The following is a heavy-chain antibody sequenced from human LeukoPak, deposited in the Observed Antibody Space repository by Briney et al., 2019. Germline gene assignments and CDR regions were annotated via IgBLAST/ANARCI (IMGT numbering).Heavy chain of an antibody. J-gene: IGHJ3*01. Sequence: GGSLRLSCAASGFTFSSYGMHWARQAPGKGLEWVAVISYDGSNKYYADSVKGRFTISRDNSKNTLYLQMNSLRAEDTAVYYCAKDPPLDLWGQGTMVTVSS. V-gene: IGHV3-30*18. CDR1: GFTFSSYG. CDR3: AKDPPLDL. CDR2: ISYDGSNK.